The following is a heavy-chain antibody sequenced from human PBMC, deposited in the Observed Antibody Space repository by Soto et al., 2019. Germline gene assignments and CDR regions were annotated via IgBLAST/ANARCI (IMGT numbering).Heavy chain of an antibody. CDR2: IHYTGTT. CDR1: GGSINSTSYY. CDR3: SRHILGTAHARPHL. J-gene: IGHJ5*02. V-gene: IGHV4-39*01. Sequence: PSETLSLTCTVSGGSINSTSYYWGWIRQTPGKGLEWIASIHYTGTTYYHPSLRSRGSISVDTSKNQFSLRLNSVTAADTAIYYCSRHILGTAHARPHLWGQGTPVTVSS. D-gene: IGHD3-9*01.